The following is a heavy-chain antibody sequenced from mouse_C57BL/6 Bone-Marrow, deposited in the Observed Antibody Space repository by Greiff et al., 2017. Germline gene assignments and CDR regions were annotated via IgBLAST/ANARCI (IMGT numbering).Heavy chain of an antibody. CDR3: ARHYYGSSYYWYFDV. J-gene: IGHJ1*03. D-gene: IGHD1-1*01. Sequence: QVQLQQSGPELVRPGASVKISCKAPGYTFTSHWLQWVRQRPGQGLEWIGGIFPGSGSTNYNEKFKGKATLTVDTSSSTAYMQLRSLTSEDSAVYFCARHYYGSSYYWYFDVWGRGTTVTVSS. CDR1: GYTFTSHW. CDR2: IFPGSGST. V-gene: IGHV1-56*01.